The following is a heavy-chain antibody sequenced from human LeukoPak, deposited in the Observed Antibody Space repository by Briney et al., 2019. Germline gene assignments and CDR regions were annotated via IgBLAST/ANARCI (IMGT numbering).Heavy chain of an antibody. CDR1: GFIFSDYY. D-gene: IGHD6-13*01. Sequence: PGGSLRLFCAASGFIFSDYYMSWIRQAPGKGLEWVSYISSSGNTINYADSVKGRFTISRDNARNSLYLQMNSLRAEDTAVYYCARDAGSYSFNYWGQGTLVTVSS. CDR2: ISSSGNTI. V-gene: IGHV3-11*04. J-gene: IGHJ4*02. CDR3: ARDAGSYSFNY.